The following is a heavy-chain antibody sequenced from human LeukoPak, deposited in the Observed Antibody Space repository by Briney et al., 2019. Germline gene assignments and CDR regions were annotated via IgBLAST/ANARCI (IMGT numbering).Heavy chain of an antibody. Sequence: GGSLRLSCAASGFSFSGYSLSWARQAPGKGLEWVANIKQDGSEKYYVDSVKGRFTISRDNAKNSLYLQMNSLRAEDTAVYYCARDRGYSGYESSYSFFDYWGQGTLVTVSS. CDR3: ARDRGYSGYESSYSFFDY. V-gene: IGHV3-7*01. J-gene: IGHJ4*02. CDR1: GFSFSGYS. CDR2: IKQDGSEK. D-gene: IGHD5-12*01.